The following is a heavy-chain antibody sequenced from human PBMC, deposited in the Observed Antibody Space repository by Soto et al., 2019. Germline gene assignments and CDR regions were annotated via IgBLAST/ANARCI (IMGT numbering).Heavy chain of an antibody. CDR1: GGSFSGYY. D-gene: IGHD2-2*01. J-gene: IGHJ5*02. Sequence: PSETLSLTCAVYGGSFSGYYWSWIRQPPGKGLEWIGEINHSGSTNYNPSLKSRVTISVDTSKNQFSLKLSYVTAADTAVYYCARGNPSYQLAPWGQGTLVTVSS. CDR2: INHSGST. CDR3: ARGNPSYQLAP. V-gene: IGHV4-34*01.